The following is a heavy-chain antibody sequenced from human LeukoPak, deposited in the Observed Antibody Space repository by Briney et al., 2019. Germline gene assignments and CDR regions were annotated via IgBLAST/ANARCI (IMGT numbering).Heavy chain of an antibody. V-gene: IGHV3-7*01. CDR2: IKQDGSEK. CDR3: ARSTRYCSSTSCYTGRYYFDY. Sequence: GGSLRLSCAASGFTFSSYWMSWVRQAPGKGLEWVANIKQDGSEKYYVDSVKGRFTISRDNSKNTLYLQMNSLRAEDTAVYYCARSTRYCSSTSCYTGRYYFDYWGQGTLVTVSS. J-gene: IGHJ4*02. CDR1: GFTFSSYW. D-gene: IGHD2-2*02.